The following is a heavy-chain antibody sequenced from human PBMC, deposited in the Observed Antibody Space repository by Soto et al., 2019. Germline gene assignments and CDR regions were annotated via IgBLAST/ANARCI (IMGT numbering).Heavy chain of an antibody. D-gene: IGHD4-17*01. CDR2: GNPNSGNT. CDR3: ARTLYGDNVDY. J-gene: IGHJ4*02. CDR1: GYTFTSYD. V-gene: IGHV1-8*01. Sequence: QVQLVQSGAEVKKPGASVKVSCKASGYTFTSYDINWVRQATGQGLEWMGWGNPNSGNTGCAQKVQARVTMPRNTSISPAYMALTRLRSEDTAVYYCARTLYGDNVDYWGQGTLVTVSS.